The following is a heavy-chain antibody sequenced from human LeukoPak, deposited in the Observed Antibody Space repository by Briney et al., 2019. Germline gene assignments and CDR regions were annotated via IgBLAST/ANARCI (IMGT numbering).Heavy chain of an antibody. CDR2: IYIDGSDE. CDR1: GLTFSNYC. Sequence: GGSLTLACAVSGLTFSNYCMHWVRQAPGKGLVWVSSIYIDGSDEYADSVKGRFTISRDNAKNTLSLEMNSLRGEDTAIYYCSRLSGVIGGSKWGQGTLVSVSS. J-gene: IGHJ4*02. D-gene: IGHD3-16*01. V-gene: IGHV3-74*01. CDR3: SRLSGVIGGSK.